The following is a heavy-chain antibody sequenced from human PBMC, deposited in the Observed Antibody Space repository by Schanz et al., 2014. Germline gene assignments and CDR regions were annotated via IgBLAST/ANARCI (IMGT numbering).Heavy chain of an antibody. CDR2: ISGGGGTT. J-gene: IGHJ4*02. CDR3: AKSLESCPGGRCSRGYFDY. CDR1: GLIFSNYV. V-gene: IGHV3-23*01. D-gene: IGHD2-8*02. Sequence: EVQLLESGGGLVQPGGSLKLSCAASGLIFSNYVMSWVRQAPGKGLEWVSAISGGGGTTYYTDSVKGRFTISRDNFKGALYLQMSSLRAEDTAVYYCAKSLESCPGGRCSRGYFDYWGQGTLVTVSS.